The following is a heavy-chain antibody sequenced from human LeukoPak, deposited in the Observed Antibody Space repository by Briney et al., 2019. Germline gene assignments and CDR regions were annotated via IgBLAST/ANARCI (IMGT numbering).Heavy chain of an antibody. CDR3: ARDSSSGWYHDS. CDR1: GFTVSSNY. Sequence: PGGSLRLSCAASGFTVSSNYMSWVRQAPGKGLEWVSVIYSGGNTYYADSVKGRFTVSRDNSKNTLYLQMNSLRAEDTAVYYCARDSSSGWYHDSWGQGTLVTVSS. V-gene: IGHV3-53*01. CDR2: IYSGGNT. J-gene: IGHJ4*02. D-gene: IGHD6-19*01.